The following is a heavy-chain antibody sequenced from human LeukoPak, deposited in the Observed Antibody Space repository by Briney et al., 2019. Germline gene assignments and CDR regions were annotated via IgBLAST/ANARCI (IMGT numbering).Heavy chain of an antibody. Sequence: GGSLRLSCAASGFTFSNYWMSWVRQAPGKGLEWVANIKQDGSERYYVDSVKGRFTISRDNAKNSLSLQMNSLRVEDTAVYYCARNREYHYYMDVWGKGTTVTVSS. CDR2: IKQDGSER. D-gene: IGHD1-26*01. CDR1: GFTFSNYW. CDR3: ARNREYHYYMDV. V-gene: IGHV3-7*01. J-gene: IGHJ6*03.